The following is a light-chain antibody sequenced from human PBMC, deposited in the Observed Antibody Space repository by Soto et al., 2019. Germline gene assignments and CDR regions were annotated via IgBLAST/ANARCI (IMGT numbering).Light chain of an antibody. J-gene: IGKJ4*01. Sequence: DIQMTQSPSTLSASVGDGVTITCRASQSIGTWLAWYQQKPGKAPKVLIYDVSSLKSGVPSRFSGSGSGTEFTLTISSLQPDDFASYYCQQYNSYSYTFGGGTKVDNK. CDR2: DVS. V-gene: IGKV1-5*01. CDR1: QSIGTW. CDR3: QQYNSYSYT.